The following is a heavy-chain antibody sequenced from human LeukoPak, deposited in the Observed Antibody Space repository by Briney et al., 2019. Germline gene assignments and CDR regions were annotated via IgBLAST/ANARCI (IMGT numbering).Heavy chain of an antibody. J-gene: IGHJ4*02. CDR1: GFTFSSYE. D-gene: IGHD4-17*01. CDR2: ISSRGSTI. CDR3: AREIDDYGDSFDY. Sequence: PGGSLRLSCAASGFTFSSYEMNWVRQAPGKGLEWVSYISSRGSTIYYADSVKGRFTISRDNAKNSLYLQMNSLRAEDTAVYYCAREIDDYGDSFDYWGQGTLVTVSS. V-gene: IGHV3-48*03.